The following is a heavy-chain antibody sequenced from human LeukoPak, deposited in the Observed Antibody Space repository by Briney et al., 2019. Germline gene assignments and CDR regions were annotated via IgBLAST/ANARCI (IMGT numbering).Heavy chain of an antibody. D-gene: IGHD3-3*01. CDR2: INTDGSNT. J-gene: IGHJ4*02. Sequence: GGSLRLSCVASGFTFSSYWMHWVLQAPGKGLVWVSRINTDGSNTNYADSVKGRFTISRDNAKNTLYLQMNSLRAEDTAVYYCARGDLWSGYYFWWGQGTLVTVSS. CDR1: GFTFSSYW. CDR3: ARGDLWSGYYFW. V-gene: IGHV3-74*01.